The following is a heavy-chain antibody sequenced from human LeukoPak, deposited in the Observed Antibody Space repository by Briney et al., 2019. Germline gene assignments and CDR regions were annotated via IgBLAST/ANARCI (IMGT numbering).Heavy chain of an antibody. D-gene: IGHD3-10*01. CDR3: ARADYYGSGSAGMDV. CDR1: GFSFSSYG. CDR2: LSYDGSQK. Sequence: PGKSLRLSCAASGFSFSSYGMHWVRQAPGKGLEWVAVLSYDGSQKYYGDSVKGRFTISGDKSKNTVYLQMSNLRVDDTAVYYCARADYYGSGSAGMDVWGQGTTVTVSS. V-gene: IGHV3-30*03. J-gene: IGHJ6*02.